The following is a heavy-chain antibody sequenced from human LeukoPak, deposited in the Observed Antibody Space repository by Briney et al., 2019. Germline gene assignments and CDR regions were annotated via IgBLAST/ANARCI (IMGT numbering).Heavy chain of an antibody. CDR3: ASGGLWTRD. CDR1: GFTFSSYW. D-gene: IGHD3/OR15-3a*01. Sequence: GGSLRLSCAASGFTFSSYWMHWVRQAPGKGLVWVSRINTDGSSTGYADSVKGRFTISRDNAKNTLYLQMNSLRAEDTAEYYCASGGLWTRDWGQGTLVTVSS. J-gene: IGHJ4*02. CDR2: INTDGSST. V-gene: IGHV3-74*01.